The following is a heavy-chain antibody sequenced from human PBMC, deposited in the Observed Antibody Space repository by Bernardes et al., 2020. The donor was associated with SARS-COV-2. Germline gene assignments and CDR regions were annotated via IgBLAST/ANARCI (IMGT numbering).Heavy chain of an antibody. Sequence: GGTLRLSCAASGITFRDYWVTWVRQAPGMGLEWVANIKEDGSKRNYVDSVKGRFTISRDNAKGSLYLHMNSLRAEDAALYYCARVGFVDEGIDYWGQGSLVTVSS. D-gene: IGHD1-26*01. V-gene: IGHV3-7*04. J-gene: IGHJ4*02. CDR1: GITFRDYW. CDR2: IKEDGSKR. CDR3: ARVGFVDEGIDY.